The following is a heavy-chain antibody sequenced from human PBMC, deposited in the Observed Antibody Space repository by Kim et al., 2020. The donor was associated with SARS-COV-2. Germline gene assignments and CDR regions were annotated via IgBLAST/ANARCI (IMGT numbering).Heavy chain of an antibody. V-gene: IGHV3-30*04. CDR3: ARDAPGVFWRYEQEGDY. Sequence: GGSLRLSCAASGFTFSSYAMSWVRQAPGKGLEWVAVISYDGSNKCYADSVKGRFTISRDNSKNTLYLQMNSLRAEDTAVYYCARDAPGVFWRYEQEGDYWGQGTLVTVSS. CDR1: GFTFSSYA. D-gene: IGHD3-3*01. CDR2: ISYDGSNK. J-gene: IGHJ4*02.